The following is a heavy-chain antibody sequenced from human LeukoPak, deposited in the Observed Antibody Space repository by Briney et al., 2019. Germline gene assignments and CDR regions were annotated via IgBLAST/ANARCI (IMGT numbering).Heavy chain of an antibody. J-gene: IGHJ5*02. D-gene: IGHD6-13*01. V-gene: IGHV3-33*01. Sequence: PGGSLRLSCAASGFTFSSYGMHWVRQAPGKGLEWVAVIWYDGSNKYYADSVEGRFTISRDNSKNTLYLQMNSLRAEDTAVYYCARTYSSSSAVVRFDPWGQGTLVTVSS. CDR3: ARTYSSSSAVVRFDP. CDR1: GFTFSSYG. CDR2: IWYDGSNK.